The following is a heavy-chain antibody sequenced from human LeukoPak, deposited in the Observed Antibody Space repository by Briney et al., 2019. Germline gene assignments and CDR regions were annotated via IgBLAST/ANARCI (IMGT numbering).Heavy chain of an antibody. CDR1: GFTFDDYA. D-gene: IGHD3-10*01. CDR2: ISWNSGSI. Sequence: GGSLRLSCAASGFTFDDYAMHWVRQAPGKGLEWVSGISWNSGSIGYADSVKGRFTISRDNPKNSLYLQMNSLRAEDTALYYCAKGRKEYYFDYWGQGTLVTVSS. V-gene: IGHV3-9*01. J-gene: IGHJ4*02. CDR3: AKGRKEYYFDY.